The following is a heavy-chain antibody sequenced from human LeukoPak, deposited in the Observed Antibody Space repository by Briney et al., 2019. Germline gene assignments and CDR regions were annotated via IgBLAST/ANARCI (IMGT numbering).Heavy chain of an antibody. V-gene: IGHV3-66*01. Sequence: GGSLRLSCAASGFTVSSNYMSWVRQAPGKGLEWVSVIYSGGSTYYADSVKGRFTISRDSSKHTLYLQMNSLRAEDTAVYYCARGSYSNYDYWGQGTLVTVSS. CDR3: ARGSYSNYDY. CDR1: GFTVSSNY. CDR2: IYSGGST. D-gene: IGHD4-11*01. J-gene: IGHJ4*02.